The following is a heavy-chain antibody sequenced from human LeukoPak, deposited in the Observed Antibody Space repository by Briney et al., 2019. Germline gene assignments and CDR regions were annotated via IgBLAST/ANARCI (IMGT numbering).Heavy chain of an antibody. CDR1: GFTFSSYA. V-gene: IGHV3-30-3*01. Sequence: GGSLRLSCAASGFTFSSYAMHWVRQAPGKGLEWVAVISYDGSNKYYADSVKSRFTISRDNAKNTVYLQMHSLRAEDTAVYYCVSGYCSSTTCYRGAYWGQGTLVTVSS. CDR2: ISYDGSNK. J-gene: IGHJ4*02. CDR3: VSGYCSSTTCYRGAY. D-gene: IGHD2-2*03.